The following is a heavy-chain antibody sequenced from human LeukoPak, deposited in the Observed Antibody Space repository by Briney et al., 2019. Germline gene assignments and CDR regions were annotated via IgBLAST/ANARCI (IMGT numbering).Heavy chain of an antibody. CDR1: GGSFSGYY. V-gene: IGHV4-34*01. Sequence: PSETLSLTCAVYGGSFSGYYWSWIRQPPGKGLEWIGEINHSGSTNYNPSLKSRVTISVDTSKNQFSLKLSSVTAADTAVYYCARRRFIGMATTIDYWGQGTLVTVSS. CDR3: ARRRFIGMATTIDY. J-gene: IGHJ4*02. D-gene: IGHD6-19*01. CDR2: INHSGST.